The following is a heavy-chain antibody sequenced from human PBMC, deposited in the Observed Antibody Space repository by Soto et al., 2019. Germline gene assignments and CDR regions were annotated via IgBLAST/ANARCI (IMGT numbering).Heavy chain of an antibody. D-gene: IGHD2-2*01. CDR1: GGSISSGDYY. CDR2: IYYSGSA. J-gene: IGHJ4*02. Sequence: PSETLSLTCAVSGGSISSGDYYWSWIRQPPGKGLEWIGYIYYSGSAFYNPSLRSRLTISLDTSKNQFSLNLSSVTAADTAIYHCARAQLVGYYFDYWGQGTLVTVSS. CDR3: ARAQLVGYYFDY. V-gene: IGHV4-30-4*01.